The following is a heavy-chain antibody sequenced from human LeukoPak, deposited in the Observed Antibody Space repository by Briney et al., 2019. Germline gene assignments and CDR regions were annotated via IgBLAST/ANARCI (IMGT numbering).Heavy chain of an antibody. Sequence: PGGSLTLSCAASRYTYRSYSMHWVRQAPGKGLEWVSSSSSSSSYIYYADSVKIRFNISRDNAKNSLYLQMNSLRAEDTAVYYCARAYGSGSYSGYWGQGTLVTVSS. CDR2: SSSSSSYI. CDR1: RYTYRSYS. J-gene: IGHJ4*02. D-gene: IGHD3-10*01. V-gene: IGHV3-21*01. CDR3: ARAYGSGSYSGY.